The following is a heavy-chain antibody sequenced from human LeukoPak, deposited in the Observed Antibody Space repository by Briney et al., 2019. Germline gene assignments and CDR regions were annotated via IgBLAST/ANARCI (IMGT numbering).Heavy chain of an antibody. CDR2: ISSSSSYI. J-gene: IGHJ5*02. CDR1: GFTFSSYS. V-gene: IGHV3-21*01. CDR3: ARAATYSSSWYLGVSNWFDP. D-gene: IGHD6-13*01. Sequence: GGSLRLSCAASGFTFSSYSMNWVRQAPGKGLEWVSSISSSSSYIYYADSVKGRFTISRDNAKNSLYLQMNSLRAEDTAVYYCARAATYSSSWYLGVSNWFDPWGQGTLVTVSS.